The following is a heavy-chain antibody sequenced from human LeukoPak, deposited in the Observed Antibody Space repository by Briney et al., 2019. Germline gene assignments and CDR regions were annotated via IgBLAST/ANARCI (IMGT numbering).Heavy chain of an antibody. V-gene: IGHV3-23*01. J-gene: IGHJ6*02. D-gene: IGHD3-3*01. CDR2: ISGSGGST. CDR1: GFTFSSYA. CDR3: AKDSNRYYDFWSGYYTGYYYYGMDV. Sequence: GGSLRLSCAVSGFTFSSYAMSWVRHPPGKGLGWVSAISGSGGSTYYADSVKGRFTISRDNSKNTLYLQMNSLRTEHTAVYHCAKDSNRYYDFWSGYYTGYYYYGMDVWGQGTTVTVSS.